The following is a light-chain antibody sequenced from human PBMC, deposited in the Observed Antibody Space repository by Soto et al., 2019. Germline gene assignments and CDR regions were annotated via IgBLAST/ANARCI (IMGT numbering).Light chain of an antibody. Sequence: DIVMTQSPLSLPVTPGEPASISCRSSQSLLHRNGYNYLDWYLQKPGQSPQLLIYLGSSRASGVPDRFSGSESGTDFTLKISRVEAEDVGVYYCMQALQTPWTFGQGTKVDI. J-gene: IGKJ1*01. V-gene: IGKV2-28*01. CDR3: MQALQTPWT. CDR1: QSLLHRNGYNY. CDR2: LGS.